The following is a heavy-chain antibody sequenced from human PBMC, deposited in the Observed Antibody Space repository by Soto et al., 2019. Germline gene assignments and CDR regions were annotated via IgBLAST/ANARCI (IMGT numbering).Heavy chain of an antibody. Sequence: EVHLVESGGGLVKPGGSLRLSCAASGFTFGNAWMKWFRQAPGKGLEWVGRIKSKIHGGTTDYAAPVRGRFTISRDDSKNTLFLQMNSLKTEDAAVYYCTTVHFDVLTGSFDYWGQGTLVTVSS. CDR2: IKSKIHGGTT. CDR1: GFTFGNAW. CDR3: TTVHFDVLTGSFDY. J-gene: IGHJ4*02. V-gene: IGHV3-15*07. D-gene: IGHD3-9*01.